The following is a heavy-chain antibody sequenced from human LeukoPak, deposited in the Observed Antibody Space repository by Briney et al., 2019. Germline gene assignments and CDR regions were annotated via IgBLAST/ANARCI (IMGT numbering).Heavy chain of an antibody. J-gene: IGHJ4*02. V-gene: IGHV3-48*03. CDR1: GFTFSSYE. CDR2: ISSSGSTI. Sequence: GGSLRLSCAASGFTFSSYEMNWVRQAPGKGLEWVSYISSSGSTIYYADTVKGRFTISRDNAKNSLYLQMNSLRAEDTAVYYCARVTRRRDGYNYGDYWAREPWSPSPQ. CDR3: ARVTRRRDGYNYGDY. D-gene: IGHD5-24*01.